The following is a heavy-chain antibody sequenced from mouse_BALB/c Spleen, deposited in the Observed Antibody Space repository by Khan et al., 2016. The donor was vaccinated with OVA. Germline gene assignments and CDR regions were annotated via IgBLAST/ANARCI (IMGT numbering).Heavy chain of an antibody. Sequence: VQLQQSGPELVKPGASVKMSCKASGYTFTDYFITWVKQRSGQGLEWIAEIFPGNGNTYYNETFKGKATLTVDKSSNTAYMQLSSLTSEAYAVDFCAGRGDAGYFLTYWGQGTLVTVSA. CDR3: AGRGDAGYFLTY. J-gene: IGHJ3*01. CDR1: GYTFTDYF. CDR2: IFPGNGNT. D-gene: IGHD1-2*01. V-gene: IGHV1-77*01.